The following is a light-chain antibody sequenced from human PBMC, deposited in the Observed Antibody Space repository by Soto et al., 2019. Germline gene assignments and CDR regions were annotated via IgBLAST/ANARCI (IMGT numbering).Light chain of an antibody. Sequence: QSALTQPASVSGSPGQSITISCTGTSSDVGGYNYVSWYQQHPGKAPKLMIYEVRNRPSGVSNRLSGSKSGNTASLTISGLQAEDESDYYCSSYTSSSTLVFGGGTKLTV. CDR2: EVR. J-gene: IGLJ3*02. CDR1: SSDVGGYNY. V-gene: IGLV2-14*01. CDR3: SSYTSSSTLV.